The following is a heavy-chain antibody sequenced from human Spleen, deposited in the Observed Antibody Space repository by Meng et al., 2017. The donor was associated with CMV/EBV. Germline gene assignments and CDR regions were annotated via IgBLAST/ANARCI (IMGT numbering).Heavy chain of an antibody. CDR1: GFKYSVYD. V-gene: IGHV3-30-3*01. CDR2: ISYAQNNA. D-gene: IGHD3-16*01. CDR3: ARDLGKGGAF. Sequence: GRSLRLSCAASGFKYSVYDMHWVRQAPGEGLEWLTFISYAQNNAYYAESVKGRFTISRENSKNTLYLQMNRLRVEDTAVYFCARDLGKGGAFWGQGTLVTVSS. J-gene: IGHJ4*02.